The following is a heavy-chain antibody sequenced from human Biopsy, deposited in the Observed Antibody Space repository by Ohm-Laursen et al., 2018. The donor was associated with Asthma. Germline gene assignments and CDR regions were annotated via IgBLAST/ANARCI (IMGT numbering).Heavy chain of an antibody. CDR1: GYTFIGCH. Sequence: ASVKVSCKASGYTFIGCHIHWMRQAPGQGLEWMGRINPNSGGTNYAQKFQGRATMTRDTSISTAYMEVSRLRSDDTAVYYCARGQKSAGDRWFDPWGQGTLVTVSS. V-gene: IGHV1-2*06. CDR2: INPNSGGT. J-gene: IGHJ5*02. D-gene: IGHD6-13*01. CDR3: ARGQKSAGDRWFDP.